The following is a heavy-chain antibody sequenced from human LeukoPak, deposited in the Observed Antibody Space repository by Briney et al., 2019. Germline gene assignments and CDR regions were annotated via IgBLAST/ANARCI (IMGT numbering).Heavy chain of an antibody. V-gene: IGHV1-2*02. CDR3: ARTSRWYGPYDAFDI. D-gene: IGHD6-13*01. J-gene: IGHJ3*02. Sequence: ASVKVPCKAFGYTFNGHYMHWVGQAPGQGLEWMGWINPNRGGPNYAPTFQGSVTMTRDTSISTAYTELSRLRPDDTAVYYCARTSRWYGPYDAFDIWGQGTMVTVSS. CDR2: INPNRGGP. CDR1: GYTFNGHY.